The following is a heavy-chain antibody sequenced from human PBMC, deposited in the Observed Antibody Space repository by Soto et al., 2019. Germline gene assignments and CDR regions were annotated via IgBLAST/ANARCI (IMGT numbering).Heavy chain of an antibody. V-gene: IGHV4-34*01. Sequence: QVQLQQWGAGLLKPSETLSLTCAVYGGSFSGYYWSWIRQPPGKGLEWIGEINHSGSTNYNPSLKSRVTISVDTSKNQFSLKLSSVTAADTAVYYCARGPREGYGEILYYYYYHMDVWGKGTTVTVSS. CDR3: ARGPREGYGEILYYYYYHMDV. CDR1: GGSFSGYY. CDR2: INHSGST. D-gene: IGHD4-17*01. J-gene: IGHJ6*03.